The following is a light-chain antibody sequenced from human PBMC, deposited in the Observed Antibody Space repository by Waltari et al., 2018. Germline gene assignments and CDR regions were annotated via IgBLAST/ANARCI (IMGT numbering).Light chain of an antibody. CDR3: AAWDDSLNGLY. V-gene: IGLV1-44*01. CDR2: NDN. J-gene: IGLJ1*01. CDR1: GSNIGINT. Sequence: QSVLTQPPSASGTPGQRVTISCSGSGSNIGINTVNWYQQLPGTGPKRLIYNDNLRPAGGPDRFSRSTSGSSASLAISGLQSDDEANYYCAAWDDSLNGLYFGTGTRVTVL.